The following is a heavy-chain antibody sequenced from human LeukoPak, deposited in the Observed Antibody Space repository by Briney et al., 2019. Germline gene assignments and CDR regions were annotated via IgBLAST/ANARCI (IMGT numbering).Heavy chain of an antibody. D-gene: IGHD2-21*01. CDR1: GYSISSGYY. CDR3: ARRGYCGGDCRFDY. J-gene: IGHJ4*02. CDR2: ICHNDNA. Sequence: ASETLSLTCAVSGYSISSGYYWGWIRQPPGKGPEWIGSICHNDNAYYNASLKSRVTLSVDTSKNQFSLELSSVTAADTAVYYCARRGYCGGDCRFDYWGQGTLVTVSS. V-gene: IGHV4-38-2*01.